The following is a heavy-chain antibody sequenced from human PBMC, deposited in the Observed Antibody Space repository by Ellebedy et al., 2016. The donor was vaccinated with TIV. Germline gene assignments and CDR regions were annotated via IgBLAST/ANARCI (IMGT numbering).Heavy chain of an antibody. J-gene: IGHJ1*01. D-gene: IGHD3-22*01. CDR3: STTYDSSGYYVGYFQH. CDR2: IYYSGSS. Sequence: MPSETLSLTCTVSGGSISSGGYSWSWIRQHPGKGLEWIGYIYYSGSSYYNPSLNSRVTISVDRSKNQFSLKLSSVTAADTAVYYCSTTYDSSGYYVGYFQHWGQGTLVTVS. CDR1: GGSISSGGYS. V-gene: IGHV4-31*09.